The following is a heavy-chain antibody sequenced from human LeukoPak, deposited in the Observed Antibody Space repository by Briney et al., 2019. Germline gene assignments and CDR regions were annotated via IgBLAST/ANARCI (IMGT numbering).Heavy chain of an antibody. Sequence: SETLSLTCTVSGYSISSGYYWGWIRQPPGKGLEWIGSIYHSGSTYYNPSLKSRVTISVDTSKNQFSLKLSSVTAAGTAVYYCARTRYYYNSRSYGAPYYFDYWGQGTLVTVSS. D-gene: IGHD3-10*01. CDR1: GYSISSGYY. CDR3: ARTRYYYNSRSYGAPYYFDY. V-gene: IGHV4-38-2*02. J-gene: IGHJ4*02. CDR2: IYHSGST.